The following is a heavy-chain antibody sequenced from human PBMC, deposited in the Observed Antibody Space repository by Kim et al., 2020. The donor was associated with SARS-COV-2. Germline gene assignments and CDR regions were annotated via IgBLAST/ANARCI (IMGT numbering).Heavy chain of an antibody. CDR1: GYTFTSYA. D-gene: IGHD6-13*01. CDR2: INAGNGNT. CDR3: ARVGGIAAAANYYYYGMDV. V-gene: IGHV1-3*01. Sequence: ASVNVSCKASGYTFTSYAMHWVRQAPGQRLEWMGWINAGNGNTKYSQKFQGRVTITRDTSASTAYMELSSLRSEDTAVYYCARVGGIAAAANYYYYGMDVWGQGTTVTVSS. J-gene: IGHJ6*02.